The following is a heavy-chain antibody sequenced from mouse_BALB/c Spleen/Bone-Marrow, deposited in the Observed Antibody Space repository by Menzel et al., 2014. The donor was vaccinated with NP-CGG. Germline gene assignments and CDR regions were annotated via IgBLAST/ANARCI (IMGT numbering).Heavy chain of an antibody. V-gene: IGHV1S56*01. D-gene: IGHD3-2*01. CDR2: IYPGDGST. CDR3: ARSGDNSGYGFAY. CDR1: GYTFTSYD. Sequence: VKLMESGPELVKPGALVKISCKASGYTFTSYDVNWVKQRPGQGLEWIGWIYPGDGSTKYNEKFKGKATLTADKSSSTAYMQLSSLTSENSAVYFCARSGDNSGYGFAYWGQGTLVTVSA. J-gene: IGHJ3*01.